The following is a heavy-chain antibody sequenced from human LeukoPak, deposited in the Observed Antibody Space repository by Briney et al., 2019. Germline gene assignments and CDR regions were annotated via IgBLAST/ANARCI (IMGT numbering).Heavy chain of an antibody. CDR3: AKVRMITMIAYDAFDI. J-gene: IGHJ3*02. Sequence: GGSLRLSCAASGFIFSHHGMNWVRQAPGKGLEWVSGIRTDGVTTYYADSVKGRFIISRDNSKNTVYLQMNSLSAEDAAVYYCAKVRMITMIAYDAFDIWGQGTMVTVSS. CDR1: GFIFSHHG. CDR2: IRTDGVTT. V-gene: IGHV3-23*01. D-gene: IGHD3-22*01.